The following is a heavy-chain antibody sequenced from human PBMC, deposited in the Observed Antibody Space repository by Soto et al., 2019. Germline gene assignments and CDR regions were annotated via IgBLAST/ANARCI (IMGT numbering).Heavy chain of an antibody. CDR3: AKEVVGTGAFDI. Sequence: QVQLVESGGGVVQPGRSLRLSCAASGFTFSSYGMHWVRQAPGKGLEWVAVISYDGSNKYYADSVKGRFTISRDNSKNPLYLQMNSLRAEDTAVYYCAKEVVGTGAFDIWGQGTMVTVSS. D-gene: IGHD2-15*01. CDR2: ISYDGSNK. J-gene: IGHJ3*02. CDR1: GFTFSSYG. V-gene: IGHV3-30*18.